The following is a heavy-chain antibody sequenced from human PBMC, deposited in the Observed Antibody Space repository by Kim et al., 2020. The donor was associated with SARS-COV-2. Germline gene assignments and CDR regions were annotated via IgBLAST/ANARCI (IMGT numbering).Heavy chain of an antibody. CDR2: IYYSGST. D-gene: IGHD3-16*01. Sequence: SETLSLTCTASGGSISSYYWSWIRQPPGKGLEWIGYIYYSGSTNYNPSLMSRVTISVDTSKNQFSLKLSSVTAADTAAFYCATGRRWGPVYGMDVWGHGT. J-gene: IGHJ6*02. CDR1: GGSISSYY. CDR3: ATGRRWGPVYGMDV. V-gene: IGHV4-59*01.